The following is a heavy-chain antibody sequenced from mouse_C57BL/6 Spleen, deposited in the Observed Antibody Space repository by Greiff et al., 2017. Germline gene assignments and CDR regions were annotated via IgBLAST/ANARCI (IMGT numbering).Heavy chain of an antibody. CDR3: ARYYYGSSYGFDY. CDR1: GYAFSSYW. V-gene: IGHV1-80*01. J-gene: IGHJ2*01. CDR2: IYPGDGDT. Sequence: VQLQQSGAVLVKPGASVKISCKASGYAFSSYWMNWVKQRPGKGLEWIGQIYPGDGDTNYNGKFKGKATLTADKSSSTAYMQLSSLTSEDSAVYFCARYYYGSSYGFDYWGQGTTLTVSS. D-gene: IGHD1-1*01.